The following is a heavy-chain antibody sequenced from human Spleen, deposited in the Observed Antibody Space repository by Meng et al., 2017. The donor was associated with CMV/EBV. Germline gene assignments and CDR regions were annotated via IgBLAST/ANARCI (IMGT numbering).Heavy chain of an antibody. CDR1: GGSTSSYY. CDR2: IYDRGST. D-gene: IGHD5-24*01. J-gene: IGHJ6*02. V-gene: IGHV4-59*01. Sequence: SETLSLTCTVSGGSTSSYYWSWIRQPPGKGLEWIGYIYDRGSTNYNPSLKSRVTISVDTSKNQFSLKLSSVTAADTAVYYCARGRDGYSWGLMDVWGQGTTVTVSS. CDR3: ARGRDGYSWGLMDV.